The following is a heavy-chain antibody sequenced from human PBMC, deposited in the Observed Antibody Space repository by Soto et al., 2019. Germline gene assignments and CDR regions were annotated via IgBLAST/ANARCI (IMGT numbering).Heavy chain of an antibody. CDR3: AKSPEWPNRYFDY. D-gene: IGHD3-3*01. J-gene: IGHJ4*02. V-gene: IGHV3-23*01. Sequence: GTLRLSCVASVLAFSRHAMFWVRQAPGKGLEWVSTITANSGSSDYGDSVKGRFTISRDNAGSTLFLQMNSLRVEDTATYYCAKSPEWPNRYFDYWGQGTLVTVSS. CDR2: ITANSGSS. CDR1: VLAFSRHA.